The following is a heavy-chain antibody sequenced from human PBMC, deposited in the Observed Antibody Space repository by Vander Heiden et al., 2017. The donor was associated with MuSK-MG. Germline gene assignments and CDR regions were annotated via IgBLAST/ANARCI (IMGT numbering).Heavy chain of an antibody. CDR2: ITPSGGNT. D-gene: IGHD6-13*01. J-gene: IGHJ4*02. V-gene: IGHV1-46*01. Sequence: QLQLVQSGAAVRTPGASVTVSCHAPGYTFTSYCMHGVRQAPGQGLEWMRIITPSGGNTSYAQKFQGRVTMTRDTSTSTVYMELSSLRSEDTAVYYCARAGIAGFRYWGQGTLVTVSS. CDR1: GYTFTSYC. CDR3: ARAGIAGFRY.